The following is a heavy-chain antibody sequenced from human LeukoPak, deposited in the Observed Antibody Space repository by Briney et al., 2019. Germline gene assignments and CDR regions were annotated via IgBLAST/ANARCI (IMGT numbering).Heavy chain of an antibody. CDR2: IQPDGVAK. D-gene: IGHD1-1*01. J-gene: IGHJ4*02. CDR1: QFTFRDAL. CDR3: TDVDNI. V-gene: IGHV3-74*01. Sequence: GGSLRLSCEVSQFTFRDALMHWVRQSPGEGLVWVSGIQPDGVAKYYADSVKGRFTISRDNAKSTVYLQMDSLRVEDTAIYYCTDVDNIWGQGTLVTVSS.